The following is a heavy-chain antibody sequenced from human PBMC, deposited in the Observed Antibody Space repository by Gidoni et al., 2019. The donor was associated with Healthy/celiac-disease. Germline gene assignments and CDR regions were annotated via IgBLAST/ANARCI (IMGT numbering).Heavy chain of an antibody. CDR2: ISGSGGST. CDR3: AKDREYSYGGDDACDI. CDR1: GFTFSRYA. Sequence: EVQLLESGGGLVQPGGSLRLSCAASGFTFSRYAMSWVRQAPGKGLEWVSAISGSGGSTYYADSVKGRFTISRDNSKNTLYLQMNSLRAEDTAVYYCAKDREYSYGGDDACDIWGQGTMVTVSS. V-gene: IGHV3-23*01. D-gene: IGHD5-18*01. J-gene: IGHJ3*02.